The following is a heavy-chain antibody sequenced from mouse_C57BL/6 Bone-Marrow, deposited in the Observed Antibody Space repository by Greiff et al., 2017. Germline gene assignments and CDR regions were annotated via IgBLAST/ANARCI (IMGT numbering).Heavy chain of an antibody. V-gene: IGHV1-69*01. CDR1: GYTFTSYW. CDR2: IDPSDSYP. J-gene: IGHJ3*01. Sequence: QVQLQQPGAELVMPGASVKLSCKASGYTFTSYWMHWVKQRPGQGLEWIGEIDPSDSYPNYNKKFKGKSTLTVDKSSSTAYMQLSSLTSEDSAVYYCARSTTVVARGFAYWGQGTLVTVSA. CDR3: ARSTTVVARGFAY. D-gene: IGHD1-1*01.